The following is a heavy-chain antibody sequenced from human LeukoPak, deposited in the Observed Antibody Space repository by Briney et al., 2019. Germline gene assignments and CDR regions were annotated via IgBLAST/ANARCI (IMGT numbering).Heavy chain of an antibody. V-gene: IGHV3-30*04. CDR3: ARGAVYYDFWSGQNYNY. D-gene: IGHD3-3*01. CDR1: GFTFSSYA. Sequence: PGGSLGLSCAASGFTFSSYAMHWVRQAPGKGLEWVAVISYDGSNKYYADSVKGRFTISRDNSKNTLYLQMNSLRAEDTAVYYCARGAVYYDFWSGQNYNYWGQGTLVTVSS. J-gene: IGHJ4*02. CDR2: ISYDGSNK.